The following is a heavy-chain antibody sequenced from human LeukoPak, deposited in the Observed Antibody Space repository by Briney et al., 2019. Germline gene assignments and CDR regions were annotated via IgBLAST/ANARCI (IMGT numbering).Heavy chain of an antibody. Sequence: SETLSLTCTVSGGSIGSNYWTWIRQPPGKGLEYIGYIYYTGATNYNPSLKSRVTISVDTSKNQFSPKMTSVTAADTAVYFCAKYGNSGWVIDNWGQGTLVTVSS. V-gene: IGHV4-59*08. CDR1: GGSIGSNY. CDR2: IYYTGAT. J-gene: IGHJ4*02. D-gene: IGHD6-19*01. CDR3: AKYGNSGWVIDN.